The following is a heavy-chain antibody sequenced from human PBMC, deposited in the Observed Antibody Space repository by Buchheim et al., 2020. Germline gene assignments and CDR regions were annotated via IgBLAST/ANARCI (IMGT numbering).Heavy chain of an antibody. CDR3: ARATHTYYYDSSGYRNWFDP. J-gene: IGHJ5*02. D-gene: IGHD3-22*01. V-gene: IGHV4-61*02. Sequence: QVQLQESGPGLVKPSQTLSLTCTVSGGSISSGSYYWSWIRQPAGKGLEWIGRIYTSGSTNYNPSLKSRVTISVDTPKNQFSLKLSSVTAADTAVYYCARATHTYYYDSSGYRNWFDPWGQGTL. CDR2: IYTSGST. CDR1: GGSISSGSYY.